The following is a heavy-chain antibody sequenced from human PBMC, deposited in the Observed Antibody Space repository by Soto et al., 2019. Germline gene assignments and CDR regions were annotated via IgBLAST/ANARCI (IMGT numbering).Heavy chain of an antibody. CDR1: GITFRRYS. CDR3: ARSFWSGYAAAD. Sequence: LILSCASSGITFRRYSMNWVRQAPGKGLEWVSSISSSSSYIYYADSVKGRFTISRDNAKNSLYLQMNSLRAEDTAVYYCARSFWSGYAAADWGQGTMVTVSS. CDR2: ISSSSSYI. D-gene: IGHD3-3*01. J-gene: IGHJ4*02. V-gene: IGHV3-21*01.